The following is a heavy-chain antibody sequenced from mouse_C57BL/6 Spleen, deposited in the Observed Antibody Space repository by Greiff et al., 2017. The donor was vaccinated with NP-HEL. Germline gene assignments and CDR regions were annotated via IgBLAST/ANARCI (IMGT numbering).Heavy chain of an antibody. CDR3: ARSEGYGNYGYWYFDV. V-gene: IGHV1-72*01. D-gene: IGHD2-10*02. CDR1: GYTFPSYW. J-gene: IGHJ1*03. CDR2: IDPNSGGT. Sequence: VQLQQPGAELVKPGASVKLSCKASGYTFPSYWMHWVKQRPGRGLEWIGRIDPNSGGTKYNEKFKSKATLTVDKPSSTAYMQLSSLTSEDSAVYYCARSEGYGNYGYWYFDVWGTGTTVTVSS.